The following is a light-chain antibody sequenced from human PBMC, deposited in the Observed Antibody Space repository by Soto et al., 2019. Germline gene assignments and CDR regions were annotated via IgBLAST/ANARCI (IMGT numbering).Light chain of an antibody. CDR2: GSS. V-gene: IGKV3-15*01. CDR1: QLFSSN. CDR3: QQYNDWPRT. J-gene: IGKJ5*01. Sequence: EIVMTQSPATLSVSPGESVTLSCRASQLFSSNLAWSQRRPGQAPRLLIYGSSTRATGVPPRFSGSASGTEFTLTISSLQSEDFGVYYCQQYNDWPRTFVQGTRLEIK.